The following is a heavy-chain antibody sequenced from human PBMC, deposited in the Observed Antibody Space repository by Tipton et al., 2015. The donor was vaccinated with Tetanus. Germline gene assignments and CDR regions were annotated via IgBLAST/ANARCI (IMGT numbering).Heavy chain of an antibody. D-gene: IGHD3-10*01. Sequence: SLRLSCAASGFTFSDYYMSGIRQAPGKGLEGVSYISRSGRTIYYADSVKGRFTISRDNAKNSLYLQMNSLRAEDTAVYYCARDQGYYGSGRDYYYGMDVWGQGTTVTVSS. CDR2: ISRSGRTI. CDR3: ARDQGYYGSGRDYYYGMDV. CDR1: GFTFSDYY. J-gene: IGHJ6*02. V-gene: IGHV3-11*01.